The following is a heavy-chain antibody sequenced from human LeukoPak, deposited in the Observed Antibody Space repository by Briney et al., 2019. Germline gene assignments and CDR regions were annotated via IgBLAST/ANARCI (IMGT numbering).Heavy chain of an antibody. D-gene: IGHD3-9*01. CDR1: GFTFSSYA. V-gene: IGHV3-23*01. CDR3: AKNFDWLLYSVLFDY. CDR2: ISGSGGST. Sequence: GGSLRLSCAASGFTFSSYAMRWVRQAPGKGLEWVSAISGSGGSTYYADSVKGRFTISRDNSKNTLYLQMNSLRAEDTAVYYCAKNFDWLLYSVLFDYWGQGTLVTVSS. J-gene: IGHJ4*02.